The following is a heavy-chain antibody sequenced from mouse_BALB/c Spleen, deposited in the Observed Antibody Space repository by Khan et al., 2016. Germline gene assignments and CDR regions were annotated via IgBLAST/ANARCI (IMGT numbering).Heavy chain of an antibody. D-gene: IGHD2-4*01. CDR1: GFTFTDYY. V-gene: IGHV7-3*02. Sequence: EVELVESGGGLVQPGGSLRLSCATSGFTFTDYYMSWVRQPPGKALEWLGFIRNKANGYTTEYSASVKGRFTISRDNSQSILYLQMNTLRAEDIATYYCARDDYDYAMDYWGQGTSVTVSS. CDR3: ARDDYDYAMDY. CDR2: IRNKANGYTT. J-gene: IGHJ4*01.